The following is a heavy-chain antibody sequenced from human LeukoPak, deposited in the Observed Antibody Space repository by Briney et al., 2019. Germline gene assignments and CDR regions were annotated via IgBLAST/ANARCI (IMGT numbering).Heavy chain of an antibody. J-gene: IGHJ5*02. CDR1: GGSLSSYY. CDR3: ARHQRWSSLDP. CDR2: VYDSGSP. V-gene: IGHV4-59*08. D-gene: IGHD2-15*01. Sequence: SETLSLTCIVSGGSLSSYYWSWIRQPPGRGLEWIGNVYDSGSPNYNPSLKSRVTISVETSKNQFSLMLTSVTAADTAVYYCARHQRWSSLDPWGQGILVTVSS.